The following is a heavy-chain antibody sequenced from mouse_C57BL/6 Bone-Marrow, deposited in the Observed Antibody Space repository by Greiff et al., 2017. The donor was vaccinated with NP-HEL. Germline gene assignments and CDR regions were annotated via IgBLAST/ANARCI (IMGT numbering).Heavy chain of an antibody. CDR3: AKDSYGSSPPDY. J-gene: IGHJ2*01. Sequence: EVKLMESGPVLVKPGASVKMSCKASGYTFTDYYMNWVKQSHGKSLEWIGVINPYNGGTSYNQKFKGKATLTVDKSSSTAYMELNSLTSEDSAVYYCAKDSYGSSPPDYWGKGTTLTVSS. CDR1: GYTFTDYY. V-gene: IGHV1-19*01. D-gene: IGHD1-1*01. CDR2: INPYNGGT.